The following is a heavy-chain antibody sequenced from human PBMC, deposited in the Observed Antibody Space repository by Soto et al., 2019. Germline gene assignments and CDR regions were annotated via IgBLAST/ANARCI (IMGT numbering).Heavy chain of an antibody. J-gene: IGHJ4*02. D-gene: IGHD3-10*01. CDR3: ARAAYGSGSVSYGSFFDY. CDR2: ISAYNGNT. V-gene: IGHV1-18*01. CDR1: GYTFTSYG. Sequence: ASVKVSCKASGYTFTSYGISWVRQAPGQGLEWMGWISAYNGNTNYAQKLQGRVTMTTDTSTSTAYMELRSLRSDDTAVYYCARAAYGSGSVSYGSFFDYWGQGTLVTVSS.